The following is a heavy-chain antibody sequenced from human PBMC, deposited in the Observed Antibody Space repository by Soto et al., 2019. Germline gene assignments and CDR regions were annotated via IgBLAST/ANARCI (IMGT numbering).Heavy chain of an antibody. J-gene: IGHJ3*02. Sequence: DSVKGSCKASGYTFTSYGISWVRQAPGQGLEWMGWISAYNGNTNYAQKLQGRVTMTTDTSTSTAYMELRSLRSDDTAVYYCARGCGGDCYGAFDIWGQGTMVTVSS. CDR3: ARGCGGDCYGAFDI. D-gene: IGHD2-21*02. V-gene: IGHV1-18*01. CDR2: ISAYNGNT. CDR1: GYTFTSYG.